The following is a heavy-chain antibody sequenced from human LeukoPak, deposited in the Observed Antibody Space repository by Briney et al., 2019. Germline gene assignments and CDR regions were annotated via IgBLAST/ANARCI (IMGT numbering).Heavy chain of an antibody. CDR3: ARDHGDPYYFDY. D-gene: IGHD4-17*01. CDR2: IWYDGSHQ. CDR1: GFTFSSYS. V-gene: IGHV3-33*01. J-gene: IGHJ4*02. Sequence: GKSLRLSCAASGFTFSSYSMRWVRQAPGKGLEWVAFIWYDGSHQYYADSVKGRFTISRDSSKNMLYLQMNSLRVEDTAVYYCARDHGDPYYFDYWGQGTLVTVSS.